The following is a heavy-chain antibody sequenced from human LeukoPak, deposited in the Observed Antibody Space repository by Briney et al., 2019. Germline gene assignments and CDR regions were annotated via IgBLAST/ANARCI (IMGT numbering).Heavy chain of an antibody. V-gene: IGHV3-30*02. J-gene: IGHJ4*02. CDR3: ANAYFGGDCYFLWY. CDR2: IRYDGSNK. CDR1: GFTFSSYG. D-gene: IGHD2-21*01. Sequence: GGSLRLSCAASGFTFSSYGMHWVRQAPGKGLEWVAFIRYDGSNKYYADSVKGRFTISRDNSKNTLYLQMNSLRAEDTAVYYCANAYFGGDCYFLWYWGQGTLVTVSS.